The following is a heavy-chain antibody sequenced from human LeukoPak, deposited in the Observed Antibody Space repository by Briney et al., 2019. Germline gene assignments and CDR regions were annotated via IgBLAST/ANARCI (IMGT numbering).Heavy chain of an antibody. D-gene: IGHD4-11*01. V-gene: IGHV3-21*01. CDR2: ISSSSSYI. CDR3: ARDENSNRYYYYGMDV. Sequence: GGSLRLSCAASGFTFSSYSMNWVRQAPGKGLEWVSSISSSSSYIYYADSVRGQFTISRDNAKNSLYLQMNSLRAEDTAVYYCARDENSNRYYYYGMDVWGQGTTVTVSS. CDR1: GFTFSSYS. J-gene: IGHJ6*02.